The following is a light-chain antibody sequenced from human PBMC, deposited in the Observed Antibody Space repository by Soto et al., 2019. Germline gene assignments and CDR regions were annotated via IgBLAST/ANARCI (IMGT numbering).Light chain of an antibody. J-gene: IGKJ5*01. V-gene: IGKV1-39*01. CDR2: ASS. Sequence: DIQMTQSPSSLSASVGDRVTITCRASQTISNTLNWYQQRPGKPPNLLIYASSTLQSGVPPRFSGGGAGTEVTLTVSSLQPGDCGTYYCQQAYSTPITFGQGTRLESK. CDR3: QQAYSTPIT. CDR1: QTISNT.